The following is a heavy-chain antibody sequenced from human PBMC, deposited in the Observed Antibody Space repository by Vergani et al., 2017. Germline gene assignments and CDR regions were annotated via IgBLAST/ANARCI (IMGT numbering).Heavy chain of an antibody. CDR2: ISSSSSTI. D-gene: IGHD4-17*01. CDR3: ARDFDYGDSALDY. Sequence: EVQLVESGGGLVQPGGSLRLSCAASGFTFSSYSMNWVRQAPGKGLEWVSHISSSSSTIYYADSVKGRFTISRDNAKNSLYLQMNSLRAEDTAVYYCARDFDYGDSALDYWGQGTLVTVSS. CDR1: GFTFSSYS. J-gene: IGHJ4*02. V-gene: IGHV3-48*01.